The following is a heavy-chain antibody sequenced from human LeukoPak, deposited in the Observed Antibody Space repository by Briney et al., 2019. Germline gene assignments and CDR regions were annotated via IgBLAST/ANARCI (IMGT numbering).Heavy chain of an antibody. J-gene: IGHJ3*01. V-gene: IGHV1-2*07. Sequence: AASVKVSCKASGYTFTVYYIHWVRPAAGHGLEWVGWINPNTGTTNYAPRFQGRVTMTTDTSVTTAYLELKRLTPDDTAVYYCAKPLGGDRAAIGTSDAFQFWGQGTIITVSS. CDR3: AKPLGGDRAAIGTSDAFQF. D-gene: IGHD3-16*01. CDR2: INPNTGTT. CDR1: GYTFTVYY.